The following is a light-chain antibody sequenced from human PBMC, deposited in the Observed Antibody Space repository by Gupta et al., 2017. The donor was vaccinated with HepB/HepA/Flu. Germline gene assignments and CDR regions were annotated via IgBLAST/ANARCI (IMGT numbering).Light chain of an antibody. CDR1: QSISIY. J-gene: IGKJ4*01. Sequence: DIQMTQSPSSLSASVGDRVTITCRASQSISIYLNWYQQKPGKAPKLLIYAASSLQSGVPSRFSGSGSGTDFTLTISRLQPEDFATYCCQQRDNTPITFGGGTKVEIK. V-gene: IGKV1-39*01. CDR3: QQRDNTPIT. CDR2: AAS.